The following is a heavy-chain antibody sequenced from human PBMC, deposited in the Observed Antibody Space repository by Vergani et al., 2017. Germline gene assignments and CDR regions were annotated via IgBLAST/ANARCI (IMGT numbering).Heavy chain of an antibody. CDR3: ARGSLSGRVYNWVDP. Sequence: QVQLQESGPGLVKPSETLSLTCTVSGYSISSGYYWGWTRQPPGKGLGWMGNIYHSGSTYYNTSLRGRGTISVDTSKTQFSLKLSSVTAADAAVYYCARGSLSGRVYNWVDPWGQGTLVTVAS. CDR1: GYSISSGYY. D-gene: IGHD3-10*01. J-gene: IGHJ5*02. V-gene: IGHV4-38-2*02. CDR2: IYHSGST.